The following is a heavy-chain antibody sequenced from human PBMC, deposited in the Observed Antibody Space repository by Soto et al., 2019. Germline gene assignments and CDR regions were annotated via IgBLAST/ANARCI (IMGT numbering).Heavy chain of an antibody. V-gene: IGHV1-18*04. CDR2: ITPYKDNT. D-gene: IGHD3-10*01. J-gene: IGHJ4*02. CDR3: ARDLDGSGSYYTDY. Sequence: GASVKVSCKASCYSFSNYGISWVRQAPGQGLEWMGWITPYKDNTKYAQKLQGRVTMTTDTSTSTAYMELRSLTSDDTAVYYCARDLDGSGSYYTDYWGQGTLVTVSS. CDR1: CYSFSNYG.